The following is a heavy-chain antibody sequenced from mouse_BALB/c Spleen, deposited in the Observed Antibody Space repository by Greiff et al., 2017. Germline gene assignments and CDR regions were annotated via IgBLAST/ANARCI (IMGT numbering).Heavy chain of an antibody. CDR2: IYPYNGGT. CDR1: GYTFTDYN. V-gene: IGHV1S29*02. Sequence: VHVKQSGPELVKPGASVKISCKASGYTFTDYNMHWVKQSHGKSLEWIGYIYPYNGGTGYNQKFKSKATLTVDNSSSTAYMELRSLTSEDSAVYYCARDFDYWGQGTTLTVSS. CDR3: ARDFDY. J-gene: IGHJ2*01.